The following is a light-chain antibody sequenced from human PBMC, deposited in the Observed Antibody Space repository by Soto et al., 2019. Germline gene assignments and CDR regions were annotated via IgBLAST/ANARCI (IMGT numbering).Light chain of an antibody. CDR1: QGIRSA. Sequence: AIQLTQSPSSLSASVGDRVTITCRASQGIRSALGWYQQKPGKVPKLLIYAASTLQSGVPSRFSGSGSGTDFTLTISCLQSEDFATYYCQQYYSYPITFGQGTRLEN. CDR3: QQYYSYPIT. J-gene: IGKJ5*01. V-gene: IGKV1-13*02. CDR2: AAS.